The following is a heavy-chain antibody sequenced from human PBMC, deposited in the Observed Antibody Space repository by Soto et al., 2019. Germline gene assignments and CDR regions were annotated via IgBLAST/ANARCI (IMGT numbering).Heavy chain of an antibody. CDR3: ARVRSGYYGYYFDY. J-gene: IGHJ4*02. CDR1: GGSISSYY. CDR2: IYYSGST. V-gene: IGHV4-59*08. D-gene: IGHD3-3*01. Sequence: SETLSLTCTVSGGSISSYYWSWIRQPPGKGLEWIGYIYYSGSTNYNPSLKSRVTISVDTSKNQFSLKLSSVTAADTAVYYCARVRSGYYGYYFDYWGQGTLVTVSS.